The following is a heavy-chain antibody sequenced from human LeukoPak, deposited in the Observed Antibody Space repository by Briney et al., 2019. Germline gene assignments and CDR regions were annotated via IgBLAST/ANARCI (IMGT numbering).Heavy chain of an antibody. CDR3: VRDRMGLMTLPMIAAEY. CDR1: GYTFTTHG. V-gene: IGHV1-18*04. CDR2: ISLYNGDT. D-gene: IGHD2-15*01. Sequence: GAPVKVSCKASGYTFTTHGIGWVRQAPGQGLEWLGWISLYNGDTKYAQKFQGRVSVTTDASTSTAYLELRGLGSDDSAMYYCVRDRMGLMTLPMIAAEYWGQGTLVTVSS. J-gene: IGHJ4*02.